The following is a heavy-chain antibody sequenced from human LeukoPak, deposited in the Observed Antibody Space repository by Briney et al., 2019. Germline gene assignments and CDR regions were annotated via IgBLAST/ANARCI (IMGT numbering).Heavy chain of an antibody. CDR1: GGSISSYY. Sequence: SETLSLTCTVSGGSISSYYWSWIRRPPGKGLEWIGYIYYSGSINYNPSLKSRVTISVDTSKNQFSLNLRSVTAADTAVYYCARYSGSYSGFDYWGQGTLVTVSS. CDR3: ARYSGSYSGFDY. J-gene: IGHJ4*02. D-gene: IGHD1-26*01. V-gene: IGHV4-59*08. CDR2: IYYSGSI.